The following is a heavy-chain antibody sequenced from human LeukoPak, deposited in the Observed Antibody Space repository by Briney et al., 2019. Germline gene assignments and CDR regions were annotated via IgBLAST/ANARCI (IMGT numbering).Heavy chain of an antibody. J-gene: IGHJ4*02. Sequence: ASVKVSCKASGYTFTNYGISWVRQAPGQGLEWMGIINPSGGSTSYAQKFQGRVTMTRDTSTSTVYMELSSLRSEDTAVYYCARESGIAAAGNEGFDYWGQGTLVTVSS. CDR1: GYTFTNYG. CDR2: INPSGGST. D-gene: IGHD6-13*01. V-gene: IGHV1-46*01. CDR3: ARESGIAAAGNEGFDY.